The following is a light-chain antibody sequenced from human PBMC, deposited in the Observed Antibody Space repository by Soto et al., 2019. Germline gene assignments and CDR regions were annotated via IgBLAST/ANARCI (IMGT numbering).Light chain of an antibody. CDR2: DAS. CDR1: QSVSRF. V-gene: IGKV3-11*01. Sequence: EIVLTQSPATLSLSPGERATLSCRASQSVSRFLAWFQQRPGQAPRLLIYDASNRASGVPARFSGSGSGTDFPLTISSLEPEDFAVYYCQQRSTWPHTFGQGTKLEI. J-gene: IGKJ2*01. CDR3: QQRSTWPHT.